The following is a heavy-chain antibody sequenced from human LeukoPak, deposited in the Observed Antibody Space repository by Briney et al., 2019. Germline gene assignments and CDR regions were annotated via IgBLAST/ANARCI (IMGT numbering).Heavy chain of an antibody. J-gene: IGHJ6*03. CDR3: ARDNPGAARAQYYYYYYMDV. CDR1: GGTFSSYA. Sequence: SVKVSCKASGGTFSSYAISWVRQAPGQGLEWMGGIIPIFGTANYAQKFQGRVTITADESTSTAYMELSSLRSEDTAVYYCARDNPGAARAQYYYYYYMDVWGKGTTVTVSS. CDR2: IIPIFGTA. V-gene: IGHV1-69*13. D-gene: IGHD6-6*01.